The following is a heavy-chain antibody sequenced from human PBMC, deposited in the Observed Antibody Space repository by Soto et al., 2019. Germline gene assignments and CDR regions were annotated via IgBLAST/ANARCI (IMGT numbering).Heavy chain of an antibody. CDR3: AGGRDQPPVGLYFES. D-gene: IGHD1-26*01. V-gene: IGHV1-69*13. J-gene: IGHJ4*02. CDR1: GGAFTDYI. CDR2: IIPMFGTP. Sequence: AASVKVSCKASGGAFTDYIFDWVRQAPGQGLEWMGGIIPMFGTPKYAQKFQHRVTISADVSTGTAYMELTRLRFDDTAVYYCAGGRDQPPVGLYFESWGRERGSPSPQ.